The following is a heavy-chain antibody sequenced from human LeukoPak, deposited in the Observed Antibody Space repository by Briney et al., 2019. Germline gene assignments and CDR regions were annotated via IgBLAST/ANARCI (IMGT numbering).Heavy chain of an antibody. D-gene: IGHD5-12*01. V-gene: IGHV3-7*03. CDR3: AKAAWMSFDY. Sequence: GGSLRLSCVASGFTFSNYWMSWVRQAPGKGLEWVANIQQDGSEKYYVDSVKGRFTISRDNAKNSLYLQMNSLRAEDTAVYYCAKAAWMSFDYWGQGTLVTVSS. CDR1: GFTFSNYW. CDR2: IQQDGSEK. J-gene: IGHJ4*02.